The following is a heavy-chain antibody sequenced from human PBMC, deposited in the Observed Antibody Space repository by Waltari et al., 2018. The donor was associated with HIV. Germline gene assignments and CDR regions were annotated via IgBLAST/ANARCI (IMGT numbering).Heavy chain of an antibody. CDR2: IYYTGDT. V-gene: IGHV4-39*07. CDR3: ARDLWRFVVLSATHDAFDL. Sequence: QMQLQESGPRLVKPSETLSLNCAVSGGSVNTNSYSWGWIRQPPGKGLEWIGSIYYTGDTYYNPSLKSRLIISIDTSENQVSLRLFSLTAADTAVYYCARDLWRFVVLSATHDAFDLWGQGTMVTVSS. D-gene: IGHD2-21*01. J-gene: IGHJ3*01. CDR1: GGSVNTNSYS.